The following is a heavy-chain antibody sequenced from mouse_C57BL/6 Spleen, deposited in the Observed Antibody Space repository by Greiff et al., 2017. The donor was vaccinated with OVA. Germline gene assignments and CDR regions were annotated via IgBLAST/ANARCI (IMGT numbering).Heavy chain of an antibody. CDR2: IYPGDGDT. V-gene: IGHV1-80*01. CDR1: GYAFSSYW. CDR3: ARDQGKGYAMDY. Sequence: QVQLKESGAELVKPGASVKISCKASGYAFSSYWMNWVKQRPGKGLEWIGQIYPGDGDTNYNGKFKGKATLTADKSSSTAYMQLSSLTSEDSAVYFCARDQGKGYAMDYWGQGTSVTVSS. J-gene: IGHJ4*01. D-gene: IGHD2-1*01.